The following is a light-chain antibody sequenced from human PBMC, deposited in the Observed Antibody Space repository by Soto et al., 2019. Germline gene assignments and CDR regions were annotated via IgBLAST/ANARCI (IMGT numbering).Light chain of an antibody. CDR1: ESVSSTY. J-gene: IGKJ2*01. V-gene: IGKV3-20*01. CDR2: GAS. CDR3: QQYGGSPQT. Sequence: DIVLTQSPGTLSLSPGERATLSCRASESVSSTYLAWYQQKPGQAPSLLIYGASSRPTHIPDRFSGSGSGTDFTLTISRLEPEDFAVYYCQQYGGSPQTFGQGTKLEIK.